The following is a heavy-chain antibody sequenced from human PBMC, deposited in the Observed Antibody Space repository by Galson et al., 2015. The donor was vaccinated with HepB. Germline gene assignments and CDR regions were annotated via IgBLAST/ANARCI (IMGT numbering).Heavy chain of an antibody. J-gene: IGHJ3*01. Sequence: SVKVSCKASGYSFTSYGISWVRQAPGQGLEWMGWISGYNGDTNSAQKFQGRVTLTTDTSTSTAYMELRNLRSDDTAVYYCARGDDSSASSAFDFWGQGTMVTVSS. CDR3: ARGDDSSASSAFDF. V-gene: IGHV1-18*01. CDR2: ISGYNGDT. CDR1: GYSFTSYG. D-gene: IGHD3-22*01.